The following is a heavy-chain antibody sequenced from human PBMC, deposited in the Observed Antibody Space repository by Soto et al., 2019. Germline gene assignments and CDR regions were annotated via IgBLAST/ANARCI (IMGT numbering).Heavy chain of an antibody. V-gene: IGHV2-70*13. Sequence: SCPTLVNPTQTLTLTCTFSGFSLSTSGMCVSWIRQPPGKALEWLALIDWDDDKYYSTSLKTRLTISKDTSKNQVVLTMTNMEPVATAIFSGAGGGMERPYPDCCQYGRDVGGQGTTVALS. D-gene: IGHD2-21*02. CDR1: GFSLSTSGMC. J-gene: IGHJ6*02. CDR3: AGGGMERPYPDCCQYGRDV. CDR2: IDWDDDK.